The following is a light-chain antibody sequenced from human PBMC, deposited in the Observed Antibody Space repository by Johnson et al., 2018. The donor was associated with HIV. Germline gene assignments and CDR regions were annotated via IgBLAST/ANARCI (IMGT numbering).Light chain of an antibody. V-gene: IGLV1-51*02. CDR2: EKN. CDR1: SSNIGNNY. CDR3: GTWDISLGAHYV. J-gene: IGLJ1*01. Sequence: VLTQPPSVSAAPGQKATISCSGSSSNIGNNYVSWYQQLPGTAPKLLIYEKNKRPSGIPDRFSASKSGTLTTLDLTGLQTGDEADYYCGTWDISLGAHYVFGSGTEVTVL.